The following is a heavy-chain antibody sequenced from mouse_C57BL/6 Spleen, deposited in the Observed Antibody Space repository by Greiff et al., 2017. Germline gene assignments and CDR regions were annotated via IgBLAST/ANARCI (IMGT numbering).Heavy chain of an antibody. J-gene: IGHJ2*01. Sequence: EVQLVESGGGLVKPGGSLKLSCAASGFTFSDYGMHWVRQAPEKGLEWVAYISSGSSTIYYADTVKGRFTISRDNAKNTHFLQMTSLRSEDTAMYYCAREAVYNGYDDYWGQGTTLTVSS. D-gene: IGHD2-2*01. CDR3: AREAVYNGYDDY. V-gene: IGHV5-17*01. CDR2: ISSGSSTI. CDR1: GFTFSDYG.